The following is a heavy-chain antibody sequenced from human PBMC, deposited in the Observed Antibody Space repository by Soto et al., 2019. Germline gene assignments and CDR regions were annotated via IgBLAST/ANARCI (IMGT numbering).Heavy chain of an antibody. CDR3: ATDVDHGAANFFLDYGMDV. V-gene: IGHV1-46*01. J-gene: IGHJ6*04. CDR2: SNPSCGST. D-gene: IGHD5-18*01. Sequence: VASVKVSCKASGYSCIGYYMHWVREAPGQGLEWMGMSNPSCGSTNYAQKFQGRVSMTRDTSTTTLYMELSSLRSEDTAVYYCATDVDHGAANFFLDYGMDVWGNGATVTDSP. CDR1: GYSCIGYY.